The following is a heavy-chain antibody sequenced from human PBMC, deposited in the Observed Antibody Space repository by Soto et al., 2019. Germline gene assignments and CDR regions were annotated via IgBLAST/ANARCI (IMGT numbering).Heavy chain of an antibody. Sequence: GGSLRLSCAASGFTFSSYAMNWVRQAPGKGLEWVSAISGSGGSTYYADSVKGRFTISRDNSKNTLYLQMNSLRAEDTAVYYCAIDRQLIVATPDAGMDVWGQGTTVTVSS. CDR3: AIDRQLIVATPDAGMDV. V-gene: IGHV3-23*01. CDR2: ISGSGGST. J-gene: IGHJ6*02. D-gene: IGHD5-12*01. CDR1: GFTFSSYA.